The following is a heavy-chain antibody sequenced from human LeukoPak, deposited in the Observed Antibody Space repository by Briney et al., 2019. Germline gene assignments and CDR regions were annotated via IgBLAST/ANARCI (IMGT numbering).Heavy chain of an antibody. D-gene: IGHD5-18*01. V-gene: IGHV1-18*01. CDR1: GYTFTSYG. CDR3: ARDLRGYSYGYYFDY. Sequence: ASVKVSCKASGYTFTSYGISWVRQAPGQGLEWMGWISAYNGNTNYAQKPQGRVTMTTDTSTSTAYMELRSLRSDDTAVYYCARDLRGYSYGYYFDYWGQGTLVTVSS. CDR2: ISAYNGNT. J-gene: IGHJ4*02.